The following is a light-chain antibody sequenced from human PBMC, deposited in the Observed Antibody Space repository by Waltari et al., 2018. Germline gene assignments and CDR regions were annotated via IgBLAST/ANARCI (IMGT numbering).Light chain of an antibody. CDR1: SSDVRSFNL. CDR2: EGS. CDR3: CSYAGSSTFE. Sequence: QSARTTPASVSGSPGQSITISCTGTSSDVRSFNLVSWYPQHPGEAPKRMIYEGSKRPSGVSNRFSGSKSGNTASLTSSGLQAEDEADYYCCSYAGSSTFEFGGGTKLTVL. J-gene: IGLJ2*01. V-gene: IGLV2-23*03.